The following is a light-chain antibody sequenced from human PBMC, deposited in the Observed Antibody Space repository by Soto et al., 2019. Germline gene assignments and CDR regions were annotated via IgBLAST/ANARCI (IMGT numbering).Light chain of an antibody. Sequence: EIVLTQSPATLSLSPGERATLSCRASQSVHNYLAWYQQKPGQAPRILIYDASSSATDIPPRFIGSGSVTGFTRTINSLERGESATYSCHQISRWPPTFVGGTKLHIK. CDR2: DAS. CDR3: HQISRWPPT. CDR1: QSVHNY. V-gene: IGKV3-11*01. J-gene: IGKJ4*01.